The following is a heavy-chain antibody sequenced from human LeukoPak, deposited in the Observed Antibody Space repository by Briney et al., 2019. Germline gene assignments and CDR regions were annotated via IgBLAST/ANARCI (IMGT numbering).Heavy chain of an antibody. CDR3: ARDYGGGYYYYGMDV. CDR1: GFTFSSYG. Sequence: PGGSLRLSCAASGFTFSSYGMHWVRQAPGKGLEWVAVIWYDGSNKYYADSVKGRFTISRDNSKNTLYLQMNSLRAEDTAVYYCARDYGGGYYYYGMDVWGQGTTVTVSS. V-gene: IGHV3-33*08. CDR2: IWYDGSNK. J-gene: IGHJ6*02. D-gene: IGHD4-23*01.